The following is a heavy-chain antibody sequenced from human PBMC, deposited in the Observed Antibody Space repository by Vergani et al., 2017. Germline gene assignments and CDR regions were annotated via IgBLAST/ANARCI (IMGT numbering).Heavy chain of an antibody. CDR2: ISGSGGST. CDR1: GFTFSSYA. Sequence: VQLVESGGGVVQPGRSLRLSCAASGFTFSSYALSRVRQAPGKGLEWVSAISGSGGSTYYADSVKGRFTISRDNSKNTLYLQMNSLRAEDTAVYYCAKDASTVNRFLDYWGQGTLVTVSS. V-gene: IGHV3-23*04. J-gene: IGHJ4*02. CDR3: AKDASTVNRFLDY. D-gene: IGHD4-11*01.